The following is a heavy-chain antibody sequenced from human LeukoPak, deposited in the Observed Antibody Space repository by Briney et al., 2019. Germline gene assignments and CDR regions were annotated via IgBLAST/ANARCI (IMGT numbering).Heavy chain of an antibody. CDR1: GGSINSGSYY. D-gene: IGHD6-13*01. CDR3: ARDFETRSWYYGFDI. CDR2: IYTTGGT. J-gene: IGHJ3*02. Sequence: SETLSLTCTVSGGSINSGSYYWSWIRQPAGKGLEWIGRIYTTGGTNYSPSLMSRVTISVDTSKNQFSLKLSSVTAADTAVYYCARDFETRSWYYGFDIWGQGTMVTVSS. V-gene: IGHV4-61*02.